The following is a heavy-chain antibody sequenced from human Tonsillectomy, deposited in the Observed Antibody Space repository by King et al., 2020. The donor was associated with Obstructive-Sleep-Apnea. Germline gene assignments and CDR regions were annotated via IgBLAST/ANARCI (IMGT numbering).Heavy chain of an antibody. CDR2: MYSSGTT. V-gene: IGHV3-53*04. CDR3: SRDRYDYGLDNSTLHYYGMDV. D-gene: IGHD3-16*01. J-gene: IGHJ6*02. Sequence: VQLVESGGGLVQPGGSLRLSCAASGFGVTSSNINWVRQAPGKGLEWVSVMYSSGTTHYADSLTGRFIISRPNSNTTVVLQMNSLRAEYTAVYYCSRDRYDYGLDNSTLHYYGMDVWGQGTTVIVS. CDR1: GFGVTSSN.